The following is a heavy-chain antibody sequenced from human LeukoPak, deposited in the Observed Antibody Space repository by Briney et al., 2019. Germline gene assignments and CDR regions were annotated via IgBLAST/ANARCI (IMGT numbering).Heavy chain of an antibody. V-gene: IGHV4-31*03. D-gene: IGHD3-10*01. CDR1: GGSISSGGYY. CDR2: IYYSGST. J-gene: IGHJ6*03. Sequence: SETLSLTCTVSGGSISSGGYYWSWIRQHPGKGLEWIGYIYYSGSTYYNPSLKSRVTISVDTSKNQFSLKLSSVTAADTAVYYCARDRTVRGVISGYMDVWGKGTTVTVSS. CDR3: ARDRTVRGVISGYMDV.